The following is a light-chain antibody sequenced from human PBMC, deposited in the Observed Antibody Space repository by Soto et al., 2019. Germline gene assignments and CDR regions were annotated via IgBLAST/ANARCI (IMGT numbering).Light chain of an antibody. CDR1: QSVSSN. V-gene: IGKV3-15*01. J-gene: IGKJ1*01. Sequence: EIVMTQSPATLSVSPGERATLSCRASQSVSSNVAWYQQKPGQAPRLLIYGAYTRAAGVPARFSGSGSGTEFTLTITSLQSEDIALYYCQQYGSSGTFGQGTKVDIK. CDR2: GAY. CDR3: QQYGSSGT.